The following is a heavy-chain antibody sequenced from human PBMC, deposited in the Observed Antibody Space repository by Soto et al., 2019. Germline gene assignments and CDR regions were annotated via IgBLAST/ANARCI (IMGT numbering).Heavy chain of an antibody. D-gene: IGHD3-22*01. J-gene: IGHJ4*02. CDR3: ARDLGGTYDSSGYPDY. Sequence: ASVKASCKASRYTFAGYYIHWVRQAPVQGLEWMGWINPNSGGTNYAQKFQGWLTMTRDTSISTAYMELSRLRSDDTAVYYCARDLGGTYDSSGYPDYWGQGTLVTVSS. CDR2: INPNSGGT. CDR1: RYTFAGYY. V-gene: IGHV1-2*04.